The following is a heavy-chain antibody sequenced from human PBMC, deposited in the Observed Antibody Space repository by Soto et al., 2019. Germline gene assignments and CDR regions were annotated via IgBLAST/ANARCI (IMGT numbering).Heavy chain of an antibody. D-gene: IGHD3-22*01. Sequence: QVQLVESGGGVVQPGRSLRLSCAASGFTFSSYGMHWVRQAPGKGLEWVVVISYDGSNKYYADSVKGRFPISRDNSKNTLYLQMNSLRAEDTAVYYCAKDLDYYDSSGYPDYWGQGTLVTVSS. CDR3: AKDLDYYDSSGYPDY. V-gene: IGHV3-30*18. CDR2: ISYDGSNK. CDR1: GFTFSSYG. J-gene: IGHJ4*02.